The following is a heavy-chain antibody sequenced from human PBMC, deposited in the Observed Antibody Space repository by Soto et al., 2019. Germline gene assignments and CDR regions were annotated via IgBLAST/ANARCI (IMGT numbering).Heavy chain of an antibody. Sequence: QVQLQQWGAGLLKPSETLSLTCAVYGGPFSGYYWSWIRQPPGKGLEWIGEINHSGSTNYNPSLKSRVTISVDTSKNQFSLKLSSVTAADTAVYYCARQSYGDYVYQWGQGTLVTVSS. D-gene: IGHD4-17*01. J-gene: IGHJ4*02. CDR3: ARQSYGDYVYQ. CDR2: INHSGST. V-gene: IGHV4-34*01. CDR1: GGPFSGYY.